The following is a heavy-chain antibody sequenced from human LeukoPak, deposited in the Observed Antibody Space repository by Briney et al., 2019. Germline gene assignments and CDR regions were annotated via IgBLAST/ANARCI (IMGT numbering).Heavy chain of an antibody. CDR1: GYIFATHW. Sequence: GESLKISCSGSGYIFATHWIAWVRQIPGRGLEWMGIVYPGDSDTTYSPTFQGQVTFSSDKSISTVYLQWSSLRASDTAMYFCARTSSSGNSYTPLDLWGQGTLVTVSS. V-gene: IGHV5-51*01. CDR3: ARTSSSGNSYTPLDL. J-gene: IGHJ5*02. D-gene: IGHD3-10*01. CDR2: VYPGDSDT.